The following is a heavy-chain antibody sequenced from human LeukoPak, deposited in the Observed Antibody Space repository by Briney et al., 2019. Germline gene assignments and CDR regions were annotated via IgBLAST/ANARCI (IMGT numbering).Heavy chain of an antibody. CDR1: GYTFTSYG. Sequence: ASVKVSCKASGYTFTSYGFSWVRQAPGQGLEWMGWISAYNGNTNYAQKFQGRVTMTTDTSTSTAYMELRSLRSDDTAVYYCARVEAYYYDSSGYYVGFFDYWGQGTLVTVSS. CDR3: ARVEAYYYDSSGYYVGFFDY. CDR2: ISAYNGNT. D-gene: IGHD3-22*01. V-gene: IGHV1-18*01. J-gene: IGHJ4*02.